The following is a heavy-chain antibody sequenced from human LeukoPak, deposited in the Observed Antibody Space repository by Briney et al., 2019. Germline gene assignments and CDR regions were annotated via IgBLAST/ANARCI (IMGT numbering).Heavy chain of an antibody. D-gene: IGHD3-10*01. CDR1: GFTFSSYG. V-gene: IGHV3-30*18. CDR2: ISYDGSNK. Sequence: PGGSLRLSCAASGFTFSSYGMHWVRQAPGKGLEWVAVISYDGSNKYYADSVRGRFTISRDNSKNTLYLQMSSLRAEDTAVYYCAKEYGEFPGYWGQGTLVTVSS. CDR3: AKEYGEFPGY. J-gene: IGHJ4*02.